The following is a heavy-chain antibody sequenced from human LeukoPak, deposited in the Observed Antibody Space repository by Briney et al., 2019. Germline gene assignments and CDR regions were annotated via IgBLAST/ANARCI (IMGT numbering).Heavy chain of an antibody. D-gene: IGHD2-15*01. CDR1: GFTFSGYE. CDR3: ARDFRTP. Sequence: GGSLRLSCEASGFTFSGYEMNWVRQAPGKGLEWVSYISSGGRIIYYADSVKGRFTISRDNANNSLYLQMNSLRAEDTAVYYCARDFRTPWGQGTLVTVSS. V-gene: IGHV3-48*03. J-gene: IGHJ4*02. CDR2: ISSGGRII.